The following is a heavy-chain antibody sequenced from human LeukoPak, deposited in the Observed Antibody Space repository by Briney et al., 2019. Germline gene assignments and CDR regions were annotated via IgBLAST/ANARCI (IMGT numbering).Heavy chain of an antibody. J-gene: IGHJ4*02. Sequence: GGSLRLSCAASGFTLSDYWMHWVRQAPGKGVVWVSRINSDGSRIIYADSVKGRFTISRDNAKNTVYLQMNSLRADDTAVYFCARAPQIGFSGFDKNYWGQGTLVTVSS. CDR2: INSDGSRI. D-gene: IGHD5-12*01. CDR3: ARAPQIGFSGFDKNY. V-gene: IGHV3-74*01. CDR1: GFTLSDYW.